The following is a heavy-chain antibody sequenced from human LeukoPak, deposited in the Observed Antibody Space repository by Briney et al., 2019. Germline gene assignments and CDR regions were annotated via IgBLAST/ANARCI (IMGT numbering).Heavy chain of an antibody. J-gene: IGHJ1*01. D-gene: IGHD2-15*01. CDR1: GYSISSSYY. CDR2: IYYSGST. CDR3: ARDPSRSCSGNYCYSH. V-gene: IGHV4-59*12. Sequence: SETLSLTCSVSGYSISSSYYWSWIRQPPGKGLEWIGYIYYSGSTNYNPSLKSRVTISVDTSKNQFSLKLSSVTAADTAVYYCARDPSRSCSGNYCYSHWGQGTLVIVSS.